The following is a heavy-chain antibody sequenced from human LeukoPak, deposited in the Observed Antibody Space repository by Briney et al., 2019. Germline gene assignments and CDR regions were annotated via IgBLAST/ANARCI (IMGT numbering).Heavy chain of an antibody. CDR1: GFTFSSYW. Sequence: PGGSLTLSCAASGFTFSSYWMSWVRQAPGKGLEWVANIKQDGSEKYYLDSVKGRFTISRDNAKNSLYLQMNSLRAEDTAVYYCAREGGTAMVELDYWGQGTLVTVSS. CDR3: AREGGTAMVELDY. V-gene: IGHV3-7*01. D-gene: IGHD5-18*01. J-gene: IGHJ4*02. CDR2: IKQDGSEK.